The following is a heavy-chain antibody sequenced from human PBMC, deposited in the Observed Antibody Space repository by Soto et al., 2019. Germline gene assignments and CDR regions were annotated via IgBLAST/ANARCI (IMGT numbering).Heavy chain of an antibody. CDR1: GFTFSTYW. J-gene: IGHJ4*02. CDR2: INQDGSER. V-gene: IGHV3-7*01. Sequence: EVQLVESGGGLVQPGGSLRLPCAASGFTFSTYWMTWVRQPPGKGLEWVASINQDGSERYYVDSVRGRFTISRDNAKNSLYLQMNGLRADDTAVYYCVCGGNFFVYWGQGTLVTVSP. D-gene: IGHD3-16*01. CDR3: VCGGNFFVY.